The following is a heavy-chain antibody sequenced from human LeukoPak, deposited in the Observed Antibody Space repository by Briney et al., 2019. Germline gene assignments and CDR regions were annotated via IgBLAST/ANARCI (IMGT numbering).Heavy chain of an antibody. CDR1: GDSISSGRYY. CDR2: IYTSGST. Sequence: SETLSLTCTVSGDSISSGRYYWSWIRQPAGKGLEWIGRIYTSGSTNYNPSLKSRVTISVDTSKNQFSLKLSSVTAADTAVYYCALGGCSSTSCYYVDYWGQGTLVTVSS. J-gene: IGHJ4*02. D-gene: IGHD2-2*01. V-gene: IGHV4-61*02. CDR3: ALGGCSSTSCYYVDY.